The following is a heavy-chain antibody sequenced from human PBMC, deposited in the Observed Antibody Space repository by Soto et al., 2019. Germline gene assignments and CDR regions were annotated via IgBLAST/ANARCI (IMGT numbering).Heavy chain of an antibody. CDR3: ARSKSIFRVFGWFDP. CDR2: IYYSGST. D-gene: IGHD3-3*01. Sequence: QVQLQESSPGLVKPSQTLSLTCTVSGGSISSGGYYWSWIRQHPGKGLEWIGYIYYSGSTYYNPSLKSRVTISVDTSKNQFSLKLSSVTAADTAVYYCARSKSIFRVFGWFDPWGQGTLVTVSS. V-gene: IGHV4-31*03. CDR1: GGSISSGGYY. J-gene: IGHJ5*02.